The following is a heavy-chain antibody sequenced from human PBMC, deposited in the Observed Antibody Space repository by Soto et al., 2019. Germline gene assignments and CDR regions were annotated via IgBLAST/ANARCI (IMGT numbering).Heavy chain of an antibody. V-gene: IGHV3-21*01. CDR1: GFTFSSYS. J-gene: IGHJ4*02. CDR2: ISSSSSYI. D-gene: IGHD3-22*01. CDR3: ARELKDSSGYFVY. Sequence: EVQLVESGGGLVKPGGSLGLSCAASGFTFSSYSMNWVRQAPGKGLEWVSSISSSSSYIYYADSVKGRFTISRDNAKNSLYLQMNSLRAEDTAVYYCARELKDSSGYFVYWGQGTLVTVSS.